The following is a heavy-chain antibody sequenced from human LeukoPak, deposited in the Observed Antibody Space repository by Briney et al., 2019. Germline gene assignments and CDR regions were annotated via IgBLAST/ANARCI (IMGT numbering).Heavy chain of an antibody. Sequence: GGSLRLSCAASGSTFSSYAMHWVRQAPGKGLEWVAVISYDGSNKYYADSVKGRFTISRDNSKNTLYLQMNSLRAEDTAVYYCARDHVPRVSSWNLRTPWFRGSAYNWWFDPWGQGTLVTVSS. CDR2: ISYDGSNK. J-gene: IGHJ5*02. CDR3: ARDHVPRVSSWNLRTPWFRGSAYNWWFDP. CDR1: GSTFSSYA. D-gene: IGHD1-1*01. V-gene: IGHV3-30*04.